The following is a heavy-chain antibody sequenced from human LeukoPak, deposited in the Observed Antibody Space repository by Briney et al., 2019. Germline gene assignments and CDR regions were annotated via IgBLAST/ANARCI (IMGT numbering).Heavy chain of an antibody. D-gene: IGHD1/OR15-1a*01. CDR1: GFTFSSYE. V-gene: IGHV3-21*05. CDR2: ISSCSSYI. CDR3: ARDLSPWETRNTDAFDI. J-gene: IGHJ3*02. Sequence: GGSLRLSCAASGFTFSSYEMNWVRQAPGKGLEWVSYISSCSSYIYYADSVKGRFTISRDNAKHSLYLQMNSVRVEDTAVYYCARDLSPWETRNTDAFDIWGQGTMVTVSS.